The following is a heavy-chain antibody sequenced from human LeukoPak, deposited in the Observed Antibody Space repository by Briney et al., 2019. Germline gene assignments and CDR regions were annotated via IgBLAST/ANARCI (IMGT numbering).Heavy chain of an antibody. J-gene: IGHJ6*03. V-gene: IGHV4-39*07. CDR2: IFYSGST. CDR1: GGSISTSSYY. D-gene: IGHD2-21*01. CDR3: ARGRAMLFLIRYYYMDV. Sequence: SETLSLTCTVSGGSISTSSYYWGWVRQPPGKGLEWIGNIFYSGSTYYSPSLKSRVTISLDTSRNQFSLKLNSVTAADTAVYYCARGRAMLFLIRYYYMDVWGKGTTVTVSS.